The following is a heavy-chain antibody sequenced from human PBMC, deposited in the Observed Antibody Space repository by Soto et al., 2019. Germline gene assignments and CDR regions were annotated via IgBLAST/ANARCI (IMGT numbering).Heavy chain of an antibody. J-gene: IGHJ6*02. CDR2: IWYDGSNK. Sequence: GGSLRLSCAASGFTFSSYGMHWVRQAPGKGLEWVAVIWYDGSNKFYAYSVMGRFTISRDNSKNTLYLQMNSLRAEDTAVYYCARDREPRYDFWSGYYTAGDYYYYGMDVWGQGTTVTVSS. D-gene: IGHD3-3*01. CDR1: GFTFSSYG. CDR3: ARDREPRYDFWSGYYTAGDYYYYGMDV. V-gene: IGHV3-33*01.